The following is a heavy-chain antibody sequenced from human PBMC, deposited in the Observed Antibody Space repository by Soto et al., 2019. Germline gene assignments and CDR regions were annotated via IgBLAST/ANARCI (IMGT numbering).Heavy chain of an antibody. V-gene: IGHV4-34*01. Sequence: SETLSLTWAVYGGYFSGYYWSCISQPPGKGLEWIGEINPSGSTNYNPSLTSRVTISVDTSKNQFPLELSSVTAADTAVYYCARLPGGTAPRPAYWGQGTPVTVSS. CDR1: GGYFSGYY. J-gene: IGHJ4*02. D-gene: IGHD6-6*01. CDR2: INPSGST. CDR3: ARLPGGTAPRPAY.